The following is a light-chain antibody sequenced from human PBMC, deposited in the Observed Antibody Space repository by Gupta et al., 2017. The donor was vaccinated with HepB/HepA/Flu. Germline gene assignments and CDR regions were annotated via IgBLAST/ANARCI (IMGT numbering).Light chain of an antibody. V-gene: IGKV1-5*03. J-gene: IGKJ2*01. CDR3: QQYGYYRS. Sequence: TLSASVEDRVTITCRASHNINPWLAWYQHRPGKAPKLLMYQASILQSGVPSRFSGSGSGTQFTLTITSLQPDDSATYYCQQYGYYRSFGQGTRLEI. CDR2: QAS. CDR1: HNINPW.